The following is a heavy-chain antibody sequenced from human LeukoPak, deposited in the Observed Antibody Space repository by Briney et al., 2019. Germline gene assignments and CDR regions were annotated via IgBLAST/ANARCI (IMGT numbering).Heavy chain of an antibody. J-gene: IGHJ4*02. CDR2: IYYSGST. CDR3: ARVPVYYYDSSGYYYGFDY. Sequence: SETLSLTCTVSGGSISSYYWSWIRQPPGKGLEWIGYIYYSGSTNYNPSLKSRVTISVDTSKNQFSLKLSSVTAADTAVYYCARVPVYYYDSSGYYYGFDYWGQGTLVTVSS. CDR1: GGSISSYY. D-gene: IGHD3-22*01. V-gene: IGHV4-59*01.